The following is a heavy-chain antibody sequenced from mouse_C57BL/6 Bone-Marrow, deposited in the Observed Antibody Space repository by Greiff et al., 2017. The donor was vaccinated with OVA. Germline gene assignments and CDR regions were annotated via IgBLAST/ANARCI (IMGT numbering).Heavy chain of an antibody. D-gene: IGHD1-1*01. CDR2: IWSGGST. CDR3: ATHYYGSSPYWYFDV. Sequence: QVQLQQSGPGLVQPSQSLSITCTVSGFSLTSYGVHWVRQSPGKGLEWLGVIWSGGSTDYNAAFISRLSISQATSKSKVFFKMNSMQADDTAIYYCATHYYGSSPYWYFDVWGTGTTVTVSS. V-gene: IGHV2-2*01. J-gene: IGHJ1*03. CDR1: GFSLTSYG.